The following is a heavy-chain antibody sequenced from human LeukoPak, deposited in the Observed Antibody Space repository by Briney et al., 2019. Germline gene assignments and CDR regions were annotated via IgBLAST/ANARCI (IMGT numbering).Heavy chain of an antibody. J-gene: IGHJ4*02. Sequence: GGSLRLSCAASGFTFSSYSMNWVRQAPGKGLEWVSSISSSSSYIYYADSVKGRFTISRGNAKNSLYLQMNSLRAEDTAVYYCARFPTPLYYFDYWGQGTLVTVSS. CDR1: GFTFSSYS. V-gene: IGHV3-21*01. D-gene: IGHD2-2*01. CDR2: ISSSSSYI. CDR3: ARFPTPLYYFDY.